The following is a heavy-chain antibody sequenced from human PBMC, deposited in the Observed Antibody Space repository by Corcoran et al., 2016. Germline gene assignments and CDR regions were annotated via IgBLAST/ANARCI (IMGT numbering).Heavy chain of an antibody. J-gene: IGHJ6*02. V-gene: IGHV3-30*18. Sequence: QVQLVESGGGVVQPGRSLRLSCAASGFTFSSYGMHWVRQAPGKGLEWVAVISYDGSNKYYADSVKGRFTISRDNSKNTLYLQMNSLRAEDMAVYYCAKIRAARSGPLYGMDVWGQGTTVTVSS. D-gene: IGHD6-6*01. CDR3: AKIRAARSGPLYGMDV. CDR1: GFTFSSYG. CDR2: ISYDGSNK.